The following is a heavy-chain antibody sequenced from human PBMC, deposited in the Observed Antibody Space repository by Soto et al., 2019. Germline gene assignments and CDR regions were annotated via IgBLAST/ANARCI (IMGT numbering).Heavy chain of an antibody. Sequence: GGSLRLSCAASGFTFSNAWMSWVRQAPGKGLEWVGRIKSKTDGGTTDYAAPVKGRFTISRDDSKNTLYLQMNSLKTEDTAVYYCTTGEMATEGDDYWGQGTLVTVSS. CDR3: TTGEMATEGDDY. CDR2: IKSKTDGGTT. V-gene: IGHV3-15*01. CDR1: GFTFSNAW. D-gene: IGHD5-12*01. J-gene: IGHJ4*02.